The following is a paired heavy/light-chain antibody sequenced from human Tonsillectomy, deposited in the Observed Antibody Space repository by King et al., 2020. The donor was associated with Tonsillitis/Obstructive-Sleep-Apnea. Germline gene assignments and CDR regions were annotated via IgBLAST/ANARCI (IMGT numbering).Heavy chain of an antibody. V-gene: IGHV3-30*01. CDR2: IPYGASNE. CDR1: GFTFRTYA. CDR3: ATGDELELKGDYFDY. J-gene: IGHJ4*02. Sequence: QVQLVESGGGVVQPGGSLRLSCAASGFTFRTYAMHWVRQAPGKGLEWVAIIPYGASNELYADSVKGRFTISRDNSKNTLYLQMNSLRAEDTAIYYCATGDELELKGDYFDYWGQGTLVTVSS. D-gene: IGHD1-7*01.
Light chain of an antibody. CDR2: AAS. CDR1: QGITTY. Sequence: DIQMTQSPSSLSASVGDRVTITCRASQGITTYLAWYQQKPGKVPKLLIYAASTLQSGVPSRFSGSGSGTDFTLTISSLQPEDVATYYCQKYDSAPYAFGQGTKLQIK. CDR3: QKYDSAPYA. J-gene: IGKJ2*01. V-gene: IGKV1-27*01.